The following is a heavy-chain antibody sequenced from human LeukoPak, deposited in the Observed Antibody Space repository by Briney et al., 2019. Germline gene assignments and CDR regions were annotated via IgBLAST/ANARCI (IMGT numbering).Heavy chain of an antibody. Sequence: GGSLRLSCAASGFTFSSYGMHWVRQAPGKGLEWVAFISYDGSDKYYADSVEGRFTISRDNSKNTLYLQMNSLTAEDTAVYYCAKYSSSSNYYYYGLDVWGQGTTGTVSS. J-gene: IGHJ6*02. V-gene: IGHV3-30*18. CDR1: GFTFSSYG. CDR3: AKYSSSSNYYYYGLDV. CDR2: ISYDGSDK. D-gene: IGHD6-6*01.